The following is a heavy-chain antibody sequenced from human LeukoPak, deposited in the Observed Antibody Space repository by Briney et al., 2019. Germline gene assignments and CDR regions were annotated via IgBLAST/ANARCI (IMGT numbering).Heavy chain of an antibody. Sequence: SETLSLTCTVSGGSISSYYWSWIRQPAGKGLEWIGRIYTSGSTNYNPSLKSRVTISVDTSKNQFSLKLSSVTAADTAVYYCARGTRGRGYSGSYYYYYMDVWGKGTTVTVSS. CDR3: ARGTRGRGYSGSYYYYYMDV. V-gene: IGHV4-4*07. J-gene: IGHJ6*03. CDR1: GGSISSYY. CDR2: IYTSGST. D-gene: IGHD1-26*01.